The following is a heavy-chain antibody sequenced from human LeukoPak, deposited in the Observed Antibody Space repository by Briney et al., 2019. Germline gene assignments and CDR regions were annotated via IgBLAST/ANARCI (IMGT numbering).Heavy chain of an antibody. V-gene: IGHV3-15*01. CDR1: GFTFSYAW. D-gene: IGHD1-26*01. J-gene: IGHJ4*02. CDR3: TTDLGSGSLFDY. CDR2: IKSKRDGGTA. Sequence: GESLRLSCAASGFTFSYAWMSWVRQTPGKGPEWVGRIKSKRDGGTADSAAPVKGRFTISRHDSKNTVYLQMNSLKAEDTAVYYCTTDLGSGSLFDYWGQEILVTVSS.